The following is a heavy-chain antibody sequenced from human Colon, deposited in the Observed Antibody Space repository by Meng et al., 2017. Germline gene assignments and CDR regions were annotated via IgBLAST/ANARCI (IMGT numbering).Heavy chain of an antibody. CDR1: GFSFSTYS. CDR3: ARVRWESTAEYFEC. CDR2: ISTSGTHI. Sequence: GGSLRLSCGASGFSFSTYSMDWVRQAPGKGLEWLSSISTSGTHIYYADSVKGRFTISRDNTKNSVYLQMNSLRAEDTAVYYCARVRWESTAEYFECWGQGTLVTVSS. D-gene: IGHD1-26*01. J-gene: IGHJ1*01. V-gene: IGHV3-21*01.